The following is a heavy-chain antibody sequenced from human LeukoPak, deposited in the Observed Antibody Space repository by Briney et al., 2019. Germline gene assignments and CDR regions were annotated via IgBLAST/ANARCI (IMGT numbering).Heavy chain of an antibody. CDR3: ASLPL. CDR1: GFTLSNNW. Sequence: QPGGSLRLSCVASGFTLSNNWMHWVRQTPGNGLVWVSRINSDGRTTSYADSVKGRFTISRDNAKNTVYLQMNSLRAEDTAVYYCASLPLWGKGTTVTVSS. V-gene: IGHV3-74*01. J-gene: IGHJ6*04. CDR2: INSDGRTT.